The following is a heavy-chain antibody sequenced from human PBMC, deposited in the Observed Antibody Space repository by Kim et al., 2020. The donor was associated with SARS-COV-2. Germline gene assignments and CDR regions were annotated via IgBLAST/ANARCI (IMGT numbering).Heavy chain of an antibody. V-gene: IGHV3-30*18. J-gene: IGHJ4*02. D-gene: IGHD1-26*01. CDR3: AKDAQLVGATPIDY. CDR1: GFTFSSYG. CDR2: ISYDGSNK. Sequence: GGSLRLSCAASGFTFSSYGMHWVRQAPGKGLEWVAVISYDGSNKYYADSVKGRFTISRDNSKNTLYLQMNSLRAEDTAVYYCAKDAQLVGATPIDYWGQGTLVTVSS.